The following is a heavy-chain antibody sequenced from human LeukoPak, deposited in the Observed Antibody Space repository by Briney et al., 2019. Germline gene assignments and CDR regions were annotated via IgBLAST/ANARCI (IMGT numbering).Heavy chain of an antibody. V-gene: IGHV3-49*04. CDR3: TRDQTPYY. J-gene: IGHJ4*02. Sequence: GGSLRLSCAASGFTFSSYAMSWVRQAPGKGLEGVGFIRSNLYGGTPEYAASVKGRFPISRDDSNSIAYLEMDSLKTDDTAVYYCTRDQTPYYWGQGTLVTVSS. CDR1: GFTFSSYA. CDR2: IRSNLYGGTP.